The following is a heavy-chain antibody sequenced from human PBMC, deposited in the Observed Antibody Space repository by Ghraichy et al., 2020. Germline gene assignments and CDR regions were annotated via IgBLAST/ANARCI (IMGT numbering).Heavy chain of an antibody. D-gene: IGHD3-9*01. CDR1: GYTFTSYG. CDR2: ISAYNGNT. V-gene: IGHV1-18*04. Sequence: ASVNVSCKASGYTFTSYGISWVRQAPGQGLEWMGWISAYNGNTNYAQKLQGRVTMTTDTSTSTAYMELRSLRSDDTAVYYCARAPPDVLRYFDWSGFQHWGQGTLVTVSS. CDR3: ARAPPDVLRYFDWSGFQH. J-gene: IGHJ1*01.